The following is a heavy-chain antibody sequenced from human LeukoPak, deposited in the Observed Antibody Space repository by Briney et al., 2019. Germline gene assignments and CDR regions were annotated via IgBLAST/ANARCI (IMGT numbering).Heavy chain of an antibody. CDR3: AGVRAGGNRAFDV. J-gene: IGHJ3*01. Sequence: GGSLRLSCAASGFTFSDYYMSWIRQAPGKGLEWVSYISSSGSTIYYADSVKGRFTISRDNAKNTLWLQMNSLRADDTAVYYCAGVRAGGNRAFDVWGQGTVVAVSS. CDR2: ISSSGSTI. D-gene: IGHD4-23*01. CDR1: GFTFSDYY. V-gene: IGHV3-11*04.